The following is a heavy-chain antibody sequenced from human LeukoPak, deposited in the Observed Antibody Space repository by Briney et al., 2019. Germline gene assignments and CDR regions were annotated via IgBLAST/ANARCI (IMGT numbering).Heavy chain of an antibody. CDR3: ARLSRNTDSSGFFYYYDY. V-gene: IGHV3-21*06. D-gene: IGHD3-22*01. J-gene: IGHJ4*02. CDR2: INTVSSYI. Sequence: GGSLRLSCAASGVSFSSYSFNWVRQAPGKGLEWVSSINTVSSYIYYADSLKGRFTISRDNAKNSVYLQMDSLRAEDSAVYYCARLSRNTDSSGFFYYYDYWGQGTLVTVSS. CDR1: GVSFSSYS.